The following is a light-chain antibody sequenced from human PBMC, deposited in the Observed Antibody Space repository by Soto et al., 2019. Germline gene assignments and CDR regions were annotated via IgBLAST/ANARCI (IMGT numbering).Light chain of an antibody. CDR1: QGISSA. CDR2: DAS. Sequence: AIQLTQSPSSLSASVGDRVTITCRASQGISSALAWYQQKPGKAPKLLIYDASALERGVPSRFSGSGSGTDFTLTISSLQPEDFANYYCQQFNNYPRTFGPGTKLEIK. J-gene: IGKJ2*01. CDR3: QQFNNYPRT. V-gene: IGKV1D-13*01.